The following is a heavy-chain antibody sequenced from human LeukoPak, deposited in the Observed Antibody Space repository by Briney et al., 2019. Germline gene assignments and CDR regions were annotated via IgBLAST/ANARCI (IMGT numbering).Heavy chain of an antibody. D-gene: IGHD4-17*01. V-gene: IGHV3-33*01. Sequence: GGPLRLSCGASGFTFSSYGMHWVREAPGKGLEGVAVLWYDGSHEYYADSVKGRFTISRDNSRNTLFLQMSSLRVEDTAVYYCVRSRGLYGDYVLGYWGQGALVTVSS. J-gene: IGHJ4*02. CDR2: LWYDGSHE. CDR1: GFTFSSYG. CDR3: VRSRGLYGDYVLGY.